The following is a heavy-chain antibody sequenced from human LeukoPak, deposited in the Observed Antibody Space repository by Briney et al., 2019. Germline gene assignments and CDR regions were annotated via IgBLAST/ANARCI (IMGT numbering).Heavy chain of an antibody. CDR3: ARMQLGKGWYIDY. J-gene: IGHJ4*02. D-gene: IGHD6-6*01. Sequence: GASVKVSCKASGYTFTGYYMHWVRQAPGQGLEWMGWINPNSGGTNYAQKFQGRVTMTRDTSISTAYMELSRLRSDDTAVYYCARMQLGKGWYIDYWGQGTLVTVSS. CDR1: GYTFTGYY. V-gene: IGHV1-2*02. CDR2: INPNSGGT.